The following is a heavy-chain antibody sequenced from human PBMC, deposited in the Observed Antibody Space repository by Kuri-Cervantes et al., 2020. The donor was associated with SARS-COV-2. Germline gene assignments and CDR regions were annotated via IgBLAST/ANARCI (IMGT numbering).Heavy chain of an antibody. D-gene: IGHD6-19*01. CDR3: AKDRGGSGWYLDY. J-gene: IGHJ4*02. CDR2: ISYDGSNK. V-gene: IGHV3-30*18. CDR1: GFTFSSYG. Sequence: GESLKISCAASGFTFSSYGMHWVRQAPGKGLEWVAVISYDGSNKYYADSVKGRFTISRGNSKNTLYLQMNSLRAEDTAVYYCAKDRGGSGWYLDYWGQGTLVTVSS.